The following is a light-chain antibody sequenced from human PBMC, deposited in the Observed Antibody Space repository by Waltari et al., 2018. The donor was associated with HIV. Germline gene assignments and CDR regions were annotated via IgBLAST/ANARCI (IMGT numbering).Light chain of an antibody. V-gene: IGKV3D-15*01. CDR1: QNIGSY. CDR3: HQYNDWPRCT. J-gene: IGKJ2*02. Sequence: VLLTQSPVTLSVSPGDRVTFSCRASQNIGSYLAWYQQKTGQPPSLLVYGAAIRAPGIPARFTGSGSGTDFNLIIDGLQPDDCAVYYCHQYNDWPRCTFGQGTKVEIK. CDR2: GAA.